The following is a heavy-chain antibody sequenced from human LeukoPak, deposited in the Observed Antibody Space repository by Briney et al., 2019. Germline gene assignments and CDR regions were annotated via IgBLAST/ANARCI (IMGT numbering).Heavy chain of an antibody. D-gene: IGHD1-1*01. Sequence: ASVKVSCKASGYTFTSYAMHWVRQAPGQRLEWMGWINAGNGNTKYSQEFQGRVTITRDTSASTAYMELSSLRSEDMAVYYCARDLSRNGASNYYMDVWGKGTTVTVSS. CDR2: INAGNGNT. CDR3: ARDLSRNGASNYYMDV. CDR1: GYTFTSYA. V-gene: IGHV1-3*03. J-gene: IGHJ6*03.